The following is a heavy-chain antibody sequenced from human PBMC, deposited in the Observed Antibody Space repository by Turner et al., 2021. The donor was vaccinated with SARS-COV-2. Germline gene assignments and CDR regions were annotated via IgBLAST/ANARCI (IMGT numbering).Heavy chain of an antibody. J-gene: IGHJ4*02. V-gene: IGHV3-33*01. CDR2: IWYDGSNK. CDR1: GFTFSSYG. CDR3: AREGGYSGYAYFDY. D-gene: IGHD5-12*01. Sequence: QVLLVESGGGVVQPGRSLRLSCAASGFTFSSYGMHWVRQAPGKGLGWVSVIWYDGSNKYYADSVKGRFTISRDNSKNTLYLQMNSLRAEDTAVYYCAREGGYSGYAYFDYWGQGTLVTVSS.